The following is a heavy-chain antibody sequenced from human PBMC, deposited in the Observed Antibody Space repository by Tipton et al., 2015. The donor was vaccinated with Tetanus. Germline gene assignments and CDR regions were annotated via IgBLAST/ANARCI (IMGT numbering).Heavy chain of an antibody. CDR2: ISGSSNYI. Sequence: SLRLSCAASGFTFSDYSMNWVRQAPGKGLEWVSSISGSSNYINYADSVKGRFTISRANARNSLFLQMTSLRAEDTAVYYCARAGYSYDTGGSSLLAKIGSDYWGQGTLVAVSS. J-gene: IGHJ4*02. CDR1: GFTFSDYS. CDR3: ARAGYSYDTGGSSLLAKIGSDY. V-gene: IGHV3-21*01. D-gene: IGHD3-22*01.